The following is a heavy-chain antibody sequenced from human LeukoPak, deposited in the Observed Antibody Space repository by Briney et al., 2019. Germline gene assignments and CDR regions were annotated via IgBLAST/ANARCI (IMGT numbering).Heavy chain of an antibody. D-gene: IGHD5-18*01. CDR1: GFTFSSYS. Sequence: PGGSLRLSCAASGFTFSSYSMNWVRQAPGKGLEWVSSISSSSSYIYYADSVKGRFTISRDNAKNSLYLQMNSLRAEDTAVYYCARVAAMVTSPFDYWGQGTLVTVSS. V-gene: IGHV3-21*01. CDR2: ISSSSSYI. J-gene: IGHJ4*02. CDR3: ARVAAMVTSPFDY.